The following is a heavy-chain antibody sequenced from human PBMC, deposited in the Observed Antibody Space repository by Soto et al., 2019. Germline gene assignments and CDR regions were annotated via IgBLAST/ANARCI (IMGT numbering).Heavy chain of an antibody. J-gene: IGHJ4*02. CDR3: ARQAYFGSGTYYSDY. CDR1: GYNFISYW. V-gene: IGHV5-51*01. D-gene: IGHD3-10*01. Sequence: GESLKISCKASGYNFISYWIAWVRQMPGKGLEWMGIIYPGDSDATYSPSFEGQVAFSVDKSITTAYLQWISLKASDTAMYYCARQAYFGSGTYYSDYWGQGAQVTVSS. CDR2: IYPGDSDA.